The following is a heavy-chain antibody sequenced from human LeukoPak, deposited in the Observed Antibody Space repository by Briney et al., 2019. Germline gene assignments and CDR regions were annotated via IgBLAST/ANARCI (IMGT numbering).Heavy chain of an antibody. CDR2: IYYSGST. J-gene: IGHJ4*02. Sequence: PSQTLSLTCTVSGGSISSGGYSWSWIRQHPGKGLEWIGYIYYSGSTYYNPSLKSRVTISVDTSKNQFSLKLSSVTAADTAVYYCARGPSAVVADFDYWGQGTLVTVSS. V-gene: IGHV4-31*03. D-gene: IGHD5-12*01. CDR1: GGSISSGGYS. CDR3: ARGPSAVVADFDY.